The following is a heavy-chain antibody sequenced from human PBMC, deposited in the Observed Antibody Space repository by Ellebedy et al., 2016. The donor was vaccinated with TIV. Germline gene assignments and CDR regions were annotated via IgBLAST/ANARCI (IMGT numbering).Heavy chain of an antibody. J-gene: IGHJ4*02. V-gene: IGHV4-4*02. CDR2: VHHTGRT. CDR3: AIRLHDARGYFILDY. CDR1: GGSVSSDKW. D-gene: IGHD3-22*01. Sequence: GSLRLSXGVSGGSVSSDKWYSWARQPPGKGLEWIGEVHHTGRTNYNPSLKSRVTISMDKSKSQFSLTLTSLTAADTAVYYCAIRLHDARGYFILDYWGQGTLVTVSS.